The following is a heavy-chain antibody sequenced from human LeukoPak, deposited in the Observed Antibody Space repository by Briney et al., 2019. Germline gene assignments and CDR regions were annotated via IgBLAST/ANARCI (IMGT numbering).Heavy chain of an antibody. V-gene: IGHV4-34*01. D-gene: IGHD2-15*01. Sequence: PSETLSLTCAVYGGSFSGYYWSWIRQPPGKGLEWIGEINHSGSTNYNPSLKSRVTISVDTSKNQFSLKLSSVTAADTAVYYCAGRKFKSSGGSCLDYWGQGTLVTVSS. CDR2: INHSGST. CDR1: GGSFSGYY. J-gene: IGHJ4*02. CDR3: AGRKFKSSGGSCLDY.